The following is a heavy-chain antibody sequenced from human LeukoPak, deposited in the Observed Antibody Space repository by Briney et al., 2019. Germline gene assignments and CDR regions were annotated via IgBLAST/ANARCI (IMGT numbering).Heavy chain of an antibody. J-gene: IGHJ3*02. D-gene: IGHD3-22*01. V-gene: IGHV4-34*01. CDR2: INHSGST. Sequence: SETLSLTCAVYGGSFSGYYWSWIRQPPGKGLEWIGEINHSGSTNYNPSLKSRVTISVDTSKNQFSLKLSSVTAADTAVYYCARGSPGYYDSSGYAFDIRGQGTMVTVSS. CDR1: GGSFSGYY. CDR3: ARGSPGYYDSSGYAFDI.